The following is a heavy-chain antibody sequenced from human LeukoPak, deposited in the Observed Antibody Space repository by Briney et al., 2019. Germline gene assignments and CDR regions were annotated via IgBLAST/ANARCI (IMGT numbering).Heavy chain of an antibody. V-gene: IGHV4-30-4*01. J-gene: IGHJ4*02. D-gene: IGHD3-10*01. CDR2: IYDSGRT. CDR1: GDSISSGAYY. CDR3: ARDHFYGSGSYFNALAI. Sequence: SETLSLTCTVSGDSISSGAYYWNWLRQPPGKGLEWIGYIYDSGRTYYNPSLRSRVTISLDTSKNHFSLKLSSVTAADTAVYYCARDHFYGSGSYFNALAIWGQGTLVTVSS.